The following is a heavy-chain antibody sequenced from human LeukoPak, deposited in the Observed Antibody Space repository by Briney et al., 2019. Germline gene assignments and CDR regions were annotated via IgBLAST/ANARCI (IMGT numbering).Heavy chain of an antibody. J-gene: IGHJ4*02. CDR2: IKGDGSET. CDR1: ELTSSTSW. Sequence: GGSLRLSCAASELTSSTSWMSWVRQAPGKGLEWVANIKGDGSETSYVTSVRGRFTISRDNAKNSLYLQMNNLRVEDTAVYYCAREEVKSFDNWGQGTLVTVSS. V-gene: IGHV3-7*03. CDR3: AREEVKSFDN.